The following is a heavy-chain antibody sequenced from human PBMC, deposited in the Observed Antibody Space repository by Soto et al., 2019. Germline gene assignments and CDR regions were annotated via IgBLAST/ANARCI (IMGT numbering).Heavy chain of an antibody. D-gene: IGHD6-13*01. CDR1: GYTFTSYA. J-gene: IGHJ5*01. CDR2: INAGNGNT. V-gene: IGHV1-3*01. Sequence: ASVKVSCKASGYTFTSYAMHWVRQAPGQRLEWMGWINAGNGNTKYSQKFQGRVTITRDTSASTAYMELSSLRSEDTAVYYCAREGHSSSWYPNWFDSWGQGTLVTVSS. CDR3: AREGHSSSWYPNWFDS.